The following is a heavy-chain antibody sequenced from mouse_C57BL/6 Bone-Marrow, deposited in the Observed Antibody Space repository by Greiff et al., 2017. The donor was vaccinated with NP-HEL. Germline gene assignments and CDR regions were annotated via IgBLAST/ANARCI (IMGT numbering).Heavy chain of an antibody. J-gene: IGHJ4*01. Sequence: EVQLQQSGPELVKPGASVKMSCKASGYTFTDYNMHWVKQSHGKSLEWIGYINPNNGGTSYNQKLKGPATLTVKKSNSTAYMELRSLQSEDYAVYYCARGTTVVATDYAMDYWGQGTSVTVSS. V-gene: IGHV1-22*01. D-gene: IGHD1-1*01. CDR3: ARGTTVVATDYAMDY. CDR1: GYTFTDYN. CDR2: INPNNGGT.